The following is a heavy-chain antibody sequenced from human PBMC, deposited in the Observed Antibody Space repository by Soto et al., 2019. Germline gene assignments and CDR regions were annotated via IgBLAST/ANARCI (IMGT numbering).Heavy chain of an antibody. D-gene: IGHD3-16*01. V-gene: IGHV1-2*02. CDR3: VRVGLNRNYDFDF. CDR1: GYTFNSYY. CDR2: INPNSDVT. J-gene: IGHJ4*02. Sequence: QVQLVQSGAEVKKPGASVKVSCKASGYTFNSYYIHWVRQAPGQGLEWMGWINPNSDVTGYAQSFQGRVTMTRDMAINTAYMDLTRLRSDDTAVYYCVRVGLNRNYDFDFWGQGTLITVSS.